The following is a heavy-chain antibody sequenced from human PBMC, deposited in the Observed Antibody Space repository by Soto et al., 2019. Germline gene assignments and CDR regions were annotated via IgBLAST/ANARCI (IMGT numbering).Heavy chain of an antibody. CDR2: ISGSGGST. V-gene: IGHV3-23*01. D-gene: IGHD2-15*01. Sequence: GGSLRLSCAASGFTFDSYGMSWVRQAPGKGLEWVSSISGSGGSTYYADSVKGRFTISRDNSKNTLYLQMNSLSAEDTAVYFCAKVLTAGGLDYWGQGTLVTVSS. CDR1: GFTFDSYG. J-gene: IGHJ4*02. CDR3: AKVLTAGGLDY.